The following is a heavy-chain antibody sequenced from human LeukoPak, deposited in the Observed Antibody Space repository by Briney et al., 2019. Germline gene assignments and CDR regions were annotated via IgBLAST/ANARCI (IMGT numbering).Heavy chain of an antibody. CDR1: GYSFTSYW. CDR2: IYPGDSDT. Sequence: NLGESLRISCKGSGYSFTSYWIGWVRQMPGKDLEWMGIIYPGDSDTRYSPSFQGQVTISADKSISTAYLQWSSLKASDTAMYYCASHTYYYDSSGYADAFDIWGQGTMVTVSS. D-gene: IGHD3-22*01. CDR3: ASHTYYYDSSGYADAFDI. J-gene: IGHJ3*02. V-gene: IGHV5-51*01.